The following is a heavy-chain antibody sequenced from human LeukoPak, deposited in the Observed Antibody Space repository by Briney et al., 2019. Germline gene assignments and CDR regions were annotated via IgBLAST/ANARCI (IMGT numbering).Heavy chain of an antibody. D-gene: IGHD6-6*01. CDR2: INHSGST. V-gene: IGHV4-34*01. Sequence: PSETLSLTCAAYGGSFSGYYWSWIRQPPGKGLEWIGEINHSGSTNYNPSLKSRVTISVDTSKNQFSLKLSSVTAADTAVYYCASQTEYSSSSGWYFDYWGQGTLVTVSS. CDR3: ASQTEYSSSSGWYFDY. J-gene: IGHJ4*02. CDR1: GGSFSGYY.